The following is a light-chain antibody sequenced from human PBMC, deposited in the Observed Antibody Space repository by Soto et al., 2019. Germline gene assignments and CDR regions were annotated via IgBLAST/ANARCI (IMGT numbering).Light chain of an antibody. CDR2: DVS. Sequence: IQMTQSPSTVSASVGDRVTITCRASQSINNWLAWYQQKPGKAPKLLIYDVSSLGSGVPSRFSGSGSGAEFTLTISSLQPDDFATYYCQQYNSKFGGGTRVEIK. J-gene: IGKJ4*01. CDR1: QSINNW. V-gene: IGKV1-5*01. CDR3: QQYNSK.